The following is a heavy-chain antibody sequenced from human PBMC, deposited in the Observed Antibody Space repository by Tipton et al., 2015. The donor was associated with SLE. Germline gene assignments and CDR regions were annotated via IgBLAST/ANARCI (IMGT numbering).Heavy chain of an antibody. CDR1: GDSISSGNYY. CDR3: ARLDGDFDY. D-gene: IGHD4-17*01. Sequence: TLSLTCTVSGDSISSGNYYWNWIRQPAGRGLEWIGRIYTTGTTKCNPSLKSRVTISVDTSKNQFSLKLSSVTAADTAVYYCARLDGDFDYWGQGTLVTVSS. CDR2: IYTTGTT. J-gene: IGHJ4*02. V-gene: IGHV4-61*02.